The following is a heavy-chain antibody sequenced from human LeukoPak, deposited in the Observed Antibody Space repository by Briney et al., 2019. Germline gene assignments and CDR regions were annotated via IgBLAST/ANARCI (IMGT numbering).Heavy chain of an antibody. CDR2: IYYSGST. CDR3: ARGFSGWHRIFDY. J-gene: IGHJ4*02. CDR1: GGSFSSYY. V-gene: IGHV4-59*01. D-gene: IGHD6-19*01. Sequence: PSETLSLTCAVYGGSFSSYYWSWIRQPPGKGLEWIGYIYYSGSTNYNPSLKSRVTISVDTSKNQFSLKLSSVTAADTAVYYCARGFSGWHRIFDYWGQGTLVTVSS.